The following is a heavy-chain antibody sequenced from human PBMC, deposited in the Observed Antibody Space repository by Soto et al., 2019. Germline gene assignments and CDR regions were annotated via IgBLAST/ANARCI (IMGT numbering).Heavy chain of an antibody. D-gene: IGHD1-7*01. J-gene: IGHJ5*02. V-gene: IGHV1-3*01. CDR2: INAGNGNT. CDR3: AREGWNYGYNWFDP. CDR1: GYTFTSYA. Sequence: QVQLVQSGAEVKKPGASVKVSCKASGYTFTSYAMHWVRQAPGRRLEWMGWINAGNGNTKYSQKFQGRVTITRDTSASTAYMELSSLRSEDTAVYYCAREGWNYGYNWFDPWGQGTLVTVSS.